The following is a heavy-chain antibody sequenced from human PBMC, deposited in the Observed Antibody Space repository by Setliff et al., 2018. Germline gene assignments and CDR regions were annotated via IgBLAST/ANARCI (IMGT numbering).Heavy chain of an antibody. CDR3: ATGSPLRYFDWSPGGY. CDR1: GYTFSTYG. CDR2: ISAYNGNT. Sequence: ASVKVSCKDSGYTFSTYGISWVRQAPGQGLEWMGWISAYNGNTNYAQRFQGRVTMTTDTSTSTAYMELRSLRSDDTAVYYCATGSPLRYFDWSPGGYWGQGTLVTVSS. J-gene: IGHJ4*02. V-gene: IGHV1-18*01. D-gene: IGHD3-9*01.